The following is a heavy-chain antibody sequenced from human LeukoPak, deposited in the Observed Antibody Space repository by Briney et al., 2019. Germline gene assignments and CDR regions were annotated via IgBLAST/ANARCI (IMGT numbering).Heavy chain of an antibody. J-gene: IGHJ4*02. CDR1: GFTFSSYA. V-gene: IGHV3-23*01. D-gene: IGHD3-22*01. CDR3: ATRSPGRITMIVVVPKYYFDY. CDR2: ISGSGGST. Sequence: GGSLRLSCAASGFTFSSYAMSWVRQAPGKGLEWVSAISGSGGSTYYADSVKGRFTISRDNSKNTLYLQMNSLGAEDTAVYYCATRSPGRITMIVVVPKYYFDYWGQGTLVTVSS.